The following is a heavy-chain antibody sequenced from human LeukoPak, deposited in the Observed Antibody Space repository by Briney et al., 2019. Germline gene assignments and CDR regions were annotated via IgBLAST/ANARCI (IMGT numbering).Heavy chain of an antibody. J-gene: IGHJ4*02. CDR3: AKVYSSSWYYFDY. V-gene: IGHV3-30*18. D-gene: IGHD6-13*01. CDR1: GFTFSSYG. CDR2: ISYDGSNK. Sequence: GGSLRLSCAASGFTFSSYGMHWVRQAPGKGLEWVAVISYDGSNKYYADSVKGRFTISRDNSKNTLYLQMNSLRAEDTAVYYCAKVYSSSWYYFDYWGQGTLVTVSS.